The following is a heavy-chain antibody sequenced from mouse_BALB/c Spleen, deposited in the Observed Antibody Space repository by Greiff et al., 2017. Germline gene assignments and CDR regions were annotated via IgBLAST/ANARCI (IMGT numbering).Heavy chain of an antibody. D-gene: IGHD2-1*01. J-gene: IGHJ2*01. V-gene: IGHV1-14*01. CDR1: GYTFTSYV. CDR2: INPYNDGT. CDR3: ARRGPIYYGNYDAMDY. Sequence: VQLQQSGPELVKPGASVKMSCKASGYTFTSYVMHWVKQKPGQGLEWIGYINPYNDGTKYNEKFKGKATLTSDKSSSTAYMELSSLTSEDSAVYYCARRGPIYYGNYDAMDYWGQGTTLTVSS.